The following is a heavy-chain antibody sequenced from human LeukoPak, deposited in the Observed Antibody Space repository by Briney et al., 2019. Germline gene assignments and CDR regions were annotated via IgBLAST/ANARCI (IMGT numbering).Heavy chain of an antibody. CDR2: ISNDGTTS. V-gene: IGHV3-11*01. Sequence: GGSLRLSCAGSGFIFTDFYMSWIRQASGKGLEWIAYISNDGTTSIYADSVKGRFTISRDNANDSVFLQIHTVRADDTALYYCVRGSSTETYSAEYFHHWGQGTVVTVST. CDR1: GFIFTDFY. J-gene: IGHJ1*01. CDR3: VRGSSTETYSAEYFHH. D-gene: IGHD2-21*01.